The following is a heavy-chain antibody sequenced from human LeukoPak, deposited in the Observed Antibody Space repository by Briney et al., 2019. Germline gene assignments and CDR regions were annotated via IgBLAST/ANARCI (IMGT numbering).Heavy chain of an antibody. Sequence: GESLQISCKGSGYRFTSYWIGWVRPMPGKGLEWMGIIYPGDSDNRYSPSFQGQVTISADKSISTAYLQWSSLKASDTAMYYCARHQDSSGYYYVPDYWGQGTLVTVSS. CDR1: GYRFTSYW. D-gene: IGHD3-22*01. J-gene: IGHJ4*02. CDR2: IYPGDSDN. CDR3: ARHQDSSGYYYVPDY. V-gene: IGHV5-51*01.